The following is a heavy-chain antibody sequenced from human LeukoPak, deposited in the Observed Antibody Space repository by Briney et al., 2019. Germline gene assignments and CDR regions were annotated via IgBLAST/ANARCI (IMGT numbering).Heavy chain of an antibody. V-gene: IGHV4-61*02. CDR2: VYARGST. Sequence: KASETLSLTCTVSGGSISSGSYYWSWIRHPAGKGLEWIGRVYARGSTDYNASLKSRVTISIDTSNNQFSLKLNSVTAADTAVYYCARDGQWPSPNYMDVWGKGTTVTVSS. CDR3: ARDGQWPSPNYMDV. D-gene: IGHD6-19*01. CDR1: GGSISSGSYY. J-gene: IGHJ6*03.